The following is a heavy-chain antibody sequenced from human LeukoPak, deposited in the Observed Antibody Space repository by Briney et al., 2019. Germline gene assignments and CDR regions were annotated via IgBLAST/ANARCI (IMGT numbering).Heavy chain of an antibody. CDR3: ARVRYSSGAFDI. J-gene: IGHJ3*02. D-gene: IGHD6-25*01. CDR1: GFTVSSNY. V-gene: IGHV3-66*01. CDR2: IYSGGST. Sequence: GGSLRLSCAASGFTVSSNYMSWVRQAPGKGLEWVSVIYSGGSTYYAYSVKGRFTISRDNSKNTLYLQMNSLRAEDTAVYYCARVRYSSGAFDIWGQGTMVTVSS.